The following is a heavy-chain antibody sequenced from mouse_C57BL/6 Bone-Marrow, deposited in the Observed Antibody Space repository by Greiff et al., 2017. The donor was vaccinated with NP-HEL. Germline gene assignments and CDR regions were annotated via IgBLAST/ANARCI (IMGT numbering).Heavy chain of an antibody. CDR3: TNDGYYVNY. J-gene: IGHJ2*01. CDR2: IDPETGGT. D-gene: IGHD2-3*01. Sequence: QVQLKESGAELVRPGASVTLSCKASGYTFTDYEMHWVKQTPVHGLEWIGAIDPETGGTAYNQKFKGKAILTADKSSSTAYMELRSLTSEDSAVYYCTNDGYYVNYWGQGTTLTVSS. V-gene: IGHV1-15*01. CDR1: GYTFTDYE.